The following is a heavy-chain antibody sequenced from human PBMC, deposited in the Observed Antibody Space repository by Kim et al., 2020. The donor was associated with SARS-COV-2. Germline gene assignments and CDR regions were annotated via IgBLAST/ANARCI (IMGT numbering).Heavy chain of an antibody. CDR2: IYYSGST. CDR1: GGFISSSSYY. J-gene: IGHJ6*02. V-gene: IGHV4-39*01. D-gene: IGHD2-15*01. CDR3: ARHPETGYLSEHRKSPENYYGMDV. Sequence: SETLSLTCTVSGGFISSSSYYWGWIRQPPGKGLEWIGSIYYSGSTYYNPSLKSRVTISVDTSKNQFSLKLSSVTAADTAVYYCARHPETGYLSEHRKSPENYYGMDVWGQGTTVTVSS.